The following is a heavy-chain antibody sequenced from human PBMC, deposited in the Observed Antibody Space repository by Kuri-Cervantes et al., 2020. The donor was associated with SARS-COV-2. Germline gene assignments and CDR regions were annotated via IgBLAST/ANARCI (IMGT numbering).Heavy chain of an antibody. Sequence: GGSLRLSCAASGFTFSSYAMHWVRQAPGKGLEWVAVISYDGSNKYYADSVKGRFTISRDNSKNTLYLQMNSLRAEDTAVYYCARLTHGSSTPYSSSDLRYYYYGMDVWGQGTTVTVSS. CDR2: ISYDGSNK. CDR3: ARLTHGSSTPYSSSDLRYYYYGMDV. CDR1: GFTFSSYA. D-gene: IGHD6-6*01. V-gene: IGHV3-30*01. J-gene: IGHJ6*02.